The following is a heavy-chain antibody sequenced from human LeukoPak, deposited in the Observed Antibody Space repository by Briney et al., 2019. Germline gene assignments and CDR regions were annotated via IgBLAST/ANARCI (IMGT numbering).Heavy chain of an antibody. D-gene: IGHD4/OR15-4a*01. CDR3: VKRLNNYFDY. CDR2: ISSNGGST. J-gene: IGHJ4*02. V-gene: IGHV3-64D*06. Sequence: PGGSLRLSCSASGFTFGSYAMHWVRQAPGKGLEFVSGISSNGGSTYYTDPVKGRLTISRDNSKNTVYLQMSSLRPEDTAVYFCVKRLNNYFDYWGQGTLVTVSS. CDR1: GFTFGSYA.